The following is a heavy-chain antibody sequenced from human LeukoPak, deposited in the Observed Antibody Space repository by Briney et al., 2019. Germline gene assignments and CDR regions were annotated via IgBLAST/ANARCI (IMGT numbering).Heavy chain of an antibody. CDR2: ISSNSITI. D-gene: IGHD3-22*01. J-gene: IGHJ4*02. CDR1: QFSFISYS. Sequence: GGSLRLSCEASQFSFISYSMTWVRQAPGKGLEWVAYISSNSITIKYADSVKGRFTISRDNAKRSVFLQMNSLRDDDTAVYYCARSGNYYDTSGLSHWGQGTLVSVSS. V-gene: IGHV3-48*02. CDR3: ARSGNYYDTSGLSH.